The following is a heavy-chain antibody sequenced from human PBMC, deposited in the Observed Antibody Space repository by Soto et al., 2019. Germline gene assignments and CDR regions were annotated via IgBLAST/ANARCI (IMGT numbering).Heavy chain of an antibody. J-gene: IGHJ4*02. V-gene: IGHV3-30*04. CDR3: ARDPKTSGGQHWAFNYFDS. Sequence: IHWVRQAPGKGPEWVALISYDGTNKFYADSVKGRFTISRDNSKSTLYLQVDSLRPEDAAVYYCARDPKTSGGQHWAFNYFDSWGQGTLVTV. D-gene: IGHD7-27*01. CDR2: ISYDGTNK.